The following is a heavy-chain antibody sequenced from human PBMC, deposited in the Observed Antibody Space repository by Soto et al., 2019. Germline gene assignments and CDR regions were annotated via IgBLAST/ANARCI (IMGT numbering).Heavy chain of an antibody. J-gene: IGHJ4*02. CDR3: AKESTGLYETNYFDY. CDR1: GFTFRSYA. D-gene: IGHD3-16*01. V-gene: IGHV3-23*01. CDR2: ISRSGSRT. Sequence: EVQLSESGGVLVQPGGSLRLSCAASGFTFRSYAMSWVRQAPGKGLEWVSAISRSGSRTYYADFVKGRFTISRDNSKNTLYLQMNSLRAEDTAVYYCAKESTGLYETNYFDYWGQGTLVTVSS.